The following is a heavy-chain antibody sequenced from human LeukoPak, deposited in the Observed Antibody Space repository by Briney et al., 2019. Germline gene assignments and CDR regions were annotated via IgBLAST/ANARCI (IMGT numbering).Heavy chain of an antibody. CDR1: GFTFSSYS. V-gene: IGHV3-48*04. J-gene: IGHJ4*02. Sequence: GGSLRLSCAASGFTFSSYSMNWVPQAPGKGRGWVYYISSSSSTIYYADSVKGRFTISRDNAKNSLYLQMNSLRAEDTAVYYCASRLRFGELNYYFDYWGQGTLVTVSS. D-gene: IGHD3-10*01. CDR2: ISSSSSTI. CDR3: ASRLRFGELNYYFDY.